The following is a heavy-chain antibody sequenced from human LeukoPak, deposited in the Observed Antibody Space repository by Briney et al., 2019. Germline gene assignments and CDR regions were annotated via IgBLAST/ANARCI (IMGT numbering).Heavy chain of an antibody. CDR1: GGSISSSSYY. Sequence: PSETLSLTCTVSGGSISSSSYYWGWIRQPPGKGLEWIGSIYYSGSTYYNPSLKSRVTISVDTSKNQFSLKLSSVTAEDTAVYYCARDSYGDANFDSWGQGTLVTVSS. D-gene: IGHD4-17*01. CDR2: IYYSGST. J-gene: IGHJ4*02. V-gene: IGHV4-39*07. CDR3: ARDSYGDANFDS.